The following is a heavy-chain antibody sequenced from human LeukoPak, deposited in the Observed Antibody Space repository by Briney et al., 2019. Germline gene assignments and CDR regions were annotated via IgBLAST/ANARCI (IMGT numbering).Heavy chain of an antibody. J-gene: IGHJ4*02. CDR1: GGTFSSYA. D-gene: IGHD6-19*01. CDR3: ARARQEYSSGAVDY. Sequence: ASVKVSCKASGGTFSSYAISWVRQAPEQGLEWMGRTIPILGIANYAQKFQGRVTITADKSTSTAYMELSSLRSEDTAVYYCARARQEYSSGAVDYWGQGTLVTVSS. V-gene: IGHV1-69*04. CDR2: TIPILGIA.